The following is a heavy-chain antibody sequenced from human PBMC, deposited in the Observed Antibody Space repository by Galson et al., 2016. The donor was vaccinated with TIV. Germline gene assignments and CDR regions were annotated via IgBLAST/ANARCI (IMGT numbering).Heavy chain of an antibody. V-gene: IGHV2-70*11. CDR1: GSSLSTSEMC. CDR2: IDWDDDT. Sequence: PALVKPTQTLTLTCTFSGSSLSTSEMCVGWIRQPPGKALEWLARIDWDDDTYYSTSLKTRLTISKDTSKNQVVLKMTSMDPVDTATYYCARMGYGDHPPRFYYDNGGQGILVTVSS. CDR3: ARMGYGDHPPRFYYDN. D-gene: IGHD4-17*01. J-gene: IGHJ4*02.